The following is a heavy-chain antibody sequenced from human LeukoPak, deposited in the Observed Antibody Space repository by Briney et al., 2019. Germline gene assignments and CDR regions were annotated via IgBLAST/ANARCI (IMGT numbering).Heavy chain of an antibody. D-gene: IGHD3-22*01. CDR1: GYTFTGYY. Sequence: GASVKVSCKASGYTFTGYYMHWVRQAPGQGLEWMGWINPNSGGTNYAQKLQGRVTMTTDTSTSTAYMELRSLRAEDTAVYYCAREAGVTMIVADWHDGAFDIWGQGTMVTVSS. V-gene: IGHV1-2*02. CDR3: AREAGVTMIVADWHDGAFDI. CDR2: INPNSGGT. J-gene: IGHJ3*02.